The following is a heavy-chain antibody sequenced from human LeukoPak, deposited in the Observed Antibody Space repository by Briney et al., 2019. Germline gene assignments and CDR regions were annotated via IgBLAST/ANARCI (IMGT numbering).Heavy chain of an antibody. J-gene: IGHJ4*02. Sequence: SETLSLTCAVSGGSISSGGYSWSWIRQPPGKGLEWIGYIYHSGSTYYIPSLKSRVTISVDRSKNQFSLKLSSVTAADTAVYYCARVIGYCSSTSCYRGGYFDYWGQGTLVTVSS. CDR2: IYHSGST. D-gene: IGHD2-2*02. CDR3: ARVIGYCSSTSCYRGGYFDY. V-gene: IGHV4-30-2*01. CDR1: GGSISSGGYS.